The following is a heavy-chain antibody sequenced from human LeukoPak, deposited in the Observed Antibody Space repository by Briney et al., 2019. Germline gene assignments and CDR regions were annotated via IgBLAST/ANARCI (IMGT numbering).Heavy chain of an antibody. D-gene: IGHD2-2*01. CDR1: GFTFSSYW. J-gene: IGHJ6*02. CDR3: ARWGSSTSWLPYYYYGMDV. V-gene: IGHV3-7*01. Sequence: RGSLRLSCAASGFTFSSYWMSWVRQAPGKGLEWVANIKQDGSEKYYVDSVKGRFTISRDNAKNSLCLQMNSLRAEDTAVYYCARWGSSTSWLPYYYYGMDVWGQGTTVTVSS. CDR2: IKQDGSEK.